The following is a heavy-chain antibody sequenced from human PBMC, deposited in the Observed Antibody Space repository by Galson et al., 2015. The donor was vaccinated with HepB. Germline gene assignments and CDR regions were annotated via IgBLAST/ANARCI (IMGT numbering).Heavy chain of an antibody. J-gene: IGHJ6*02. Sequence: QSGAEVKKPGESLRISCKGSGYTFPSYWISWVRQMPGKGLEWMGRIDPADSYSTYSPSFRGHVTISADRSISTAYLQWSSLRVEDTAVYYCAKRPVGPNGMDVWGQGTTVTVSS. D-gene: IGHD1-1*01. V-gene: IGHV5-10-1*01. CDR3: AKRPVGPNGMDV. CDR1: GYTFPSYW. CDR2: IDPADSYS.